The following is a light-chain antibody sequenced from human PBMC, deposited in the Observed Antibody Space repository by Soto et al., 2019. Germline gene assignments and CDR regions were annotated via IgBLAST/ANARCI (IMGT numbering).Light chain of an antibody. Sequence: EILLTQSPGTLSLSPGERATLXXRASQSVSSRYLAWYQQKPGQAPRPXXYATSSRATDVPDRFSGSGSGTDFTLTISRLEPEDFAVYYCQQYGNSLPWTFGQGTKVDIK. CDR2: ATS. J-gene: IGKJ1*01. V-gene: IGKV3-20*01. CDR1: QSVSSRY. CDR3: QQYGNSLPWT.